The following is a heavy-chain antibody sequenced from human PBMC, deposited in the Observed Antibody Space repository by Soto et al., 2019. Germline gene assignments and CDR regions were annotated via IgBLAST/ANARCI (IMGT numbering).Heavy chain of an antibody. V-gene: IGHV1-3*01. Sequence: ASVKVSCKASGYTFTNYPMHWVRQAPGQRLEWMGWINADNGDTKYPQKFQGRVTITRDTSAITAYMELSSLRSEDTAVYYCARDWTHYDSSGPGDYWGQGTLVTVSS. CDR2: INADNGDT. J-gene: IGHJ4*02. D-gene: IGHD3-22*01. CDR1: GYTFTNYP. CDR3: ARDWTHYDSSGPGDY.